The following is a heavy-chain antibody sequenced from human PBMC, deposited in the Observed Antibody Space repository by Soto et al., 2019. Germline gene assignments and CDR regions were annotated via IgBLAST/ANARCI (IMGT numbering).Heavy chain of an antibody. D-gene: IGHD2-8*01. CDR1: GYTFTSYG. J-gene: IGHJ4*02. CDR3: ARGKCTNGVCLFDY. Sequence: GSVEVSCKASGYTFTSYGISWVRQAPGQGLEWMGWISAYNGNTNYAQKLQGRVTMTTDTSTSTAYMELRSLRSDDTAVYYCARGKCTNGVCLFDYWGQGTLVTVSS. CDR2: ISAYNGNT. V-gene: IGHV1-18*01.